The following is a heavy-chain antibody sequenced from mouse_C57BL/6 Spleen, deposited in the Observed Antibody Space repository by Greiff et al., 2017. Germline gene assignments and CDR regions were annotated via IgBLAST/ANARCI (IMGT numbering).Heavy chain of an antibody. CDR3: ARADLYAMDY. Sequence: EVHLVASEGGLVQPGSSMKLSCTASGFTFSDYYMAWVRQVPEKGLEWVANINYDGSSTYYLDSLKSRFIISRDNAKNILYLQMSSLKSEDTAKYYCARADLYAMDYWGQGTSVTVSS. J-gene: IGHJ4*01. V-gene: IGHV5-16*01. CDR1: GFTFSDYY. CDR2: INYDGSST.